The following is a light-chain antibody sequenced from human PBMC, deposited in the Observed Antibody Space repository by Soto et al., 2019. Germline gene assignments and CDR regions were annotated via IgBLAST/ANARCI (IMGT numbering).Light chain of an antibody. Sequence: QCVLTRAASGSGADGGASTISCTGTSSDVGGYNYVSWYQQHPGKAPKLMIYDVSNRPSGVSNRFSGSKSGNTASLSISGLQAEDEADYYCSSYTSSSTRVFGTGTKVTVL. CDR3: SSYTSSSTRV. V-gene: IGLV2-14*01. CDR2: DVS. J-gene: IGLJ1*01. CDR1: SSDVGGYNY.